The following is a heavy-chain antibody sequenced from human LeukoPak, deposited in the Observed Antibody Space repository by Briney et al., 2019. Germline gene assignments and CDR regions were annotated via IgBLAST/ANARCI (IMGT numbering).Heavy chain of an antibody. CDR1: GDSVSSNSAA. J-gene: IGHJ4*02. CDR2: TYYRSKWYN. V-gene: IGHV6-1*01. Sequence: SQTLSLTCAISGDSVSSNSAAWNWIRQSPSRGLEWLGRTYYRSKWYNDYAVSVKSRITINPDTSKNQFSLQLNSVTPEDTAVYYCARAAGNPKQQLANFDYWGQGTLVTVSS. CDR3: ARAAGNPKQQLANFDY. D-gene: IGHD6-13*01.